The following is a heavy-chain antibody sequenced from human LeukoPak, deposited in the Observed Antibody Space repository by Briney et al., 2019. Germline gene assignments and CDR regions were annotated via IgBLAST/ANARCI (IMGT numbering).Heavy chain of an antibody. J-gene: IGHJ3*01. Sequence: SVKVSCKASGGNFNSYVFSWVQQAPGQGPEWMGRIIPMIKKTNSAQKFRGRVAISADMSTTTVYMELSSLTSEDTAIYYCARDGGTDASGFDVWGQGTLVTVSS. CDR1: GGNFNSYV. CDR2: IIPMIKKT. V-gene: IGHV1-69*04. CDR3: ARDGGTDASGFDV. D-gene: IGHD3-16*01.